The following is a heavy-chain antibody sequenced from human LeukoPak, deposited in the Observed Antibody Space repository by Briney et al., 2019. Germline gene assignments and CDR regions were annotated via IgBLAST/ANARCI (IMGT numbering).Heavy chain of an antibody. J-gene: IGHJ4*02. V-gene: IGHV3-21*01. CDR1: GFTFSSYS. Sequence: GGSLRLSCAASGFTFSSYSMKWVRQAPGKGLEWVSSISSGSSYIYYADSVKGRFTISRDNAKNLLYLQMNSLRAEDTAAYYCARDIAAYSYGFDYWGQGTLVTVSS. D-gene: IGHD5-18*01. CDR2: ISSGSSYI. CDR3: ARDIAAYSYGFDY.